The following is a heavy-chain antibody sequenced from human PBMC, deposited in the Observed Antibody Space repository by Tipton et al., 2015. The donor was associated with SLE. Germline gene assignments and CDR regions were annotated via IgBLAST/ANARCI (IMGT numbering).Heavy chain of an antibody. CDR2: IYYSGST. J-gene: IGHJ3*02. D-gene: IGHD4-17*01. Sequence: TLSLTCTVSGGSISSYYWSWIRQPPGKGLEWIGYIYYSGSTNYNPSLKSRVTISVDTSKNQFSLKLSSVTAADTAVYYCARGGTTVTTVFDIWGQGKMVTASS. V-gene: IGHV4-59*01. CDR3: ARGGTTVTTVFDI. CDR1: GGSISSYY.